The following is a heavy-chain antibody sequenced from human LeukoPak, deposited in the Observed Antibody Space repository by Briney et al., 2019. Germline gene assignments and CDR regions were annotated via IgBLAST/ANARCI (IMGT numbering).Heavy chain of an antibody. CDR1: GGSISSYY. Sequence: SETLSLTCTVSGGSISSYYWSWIRQPPGKGLEWIGYIYYSGSTNYNPSLKSRVTISVDTSKNQFSLKLSSVTAADTAVYYCAAVDWSFYYMDVWGKGTTVTISS. V-gene: IGHV4-59*01. CDR2: IYYSGST. CDR3: AAVDWSFYYMDV. D-gene: IGHD3-9*01. J-gene: IGHJ6*03.